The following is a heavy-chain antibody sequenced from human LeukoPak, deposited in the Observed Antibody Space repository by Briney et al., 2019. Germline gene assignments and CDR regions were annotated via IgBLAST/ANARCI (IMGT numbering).Heavy chain of an antibody. CDR1: GFTFSSYW. D-gene: IGHD2-2*01. CDR2: IKQDGSEK. CDR3: ARRYCSSTSCPEFDY. Sequence: GGSLRLSCAASGFTFSSYWMSWVRQAPGKGLERVANIKQDGSEKYYVDSVKGRFTISRDNAKNSLYLQMNSLRAEDTAVYYCARRYCSSTSCPEFDYWGQGTLVTVSS. V-gene: IGHV3-7*01. J-gene: IGHJ4*02.